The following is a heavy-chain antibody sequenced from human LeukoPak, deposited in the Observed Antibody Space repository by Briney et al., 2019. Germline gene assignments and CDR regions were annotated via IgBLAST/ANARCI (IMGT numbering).Heavy chain of an antibody. V-gene: IGHV1-69*13. Sequence: HWASVKVSCKASGGTFSSYAISWVRQAPGQGLEWMGGIIPIFGTANYAQKFQGRVTITADESTSAAYMELSSLRSEDTAVYYCARRGDCSGSSCFFDYWGQGTLVTVSS. CDR1: GGTFSSYA. CDR3: ARRGDCSGSSCFFDY. D-gene: IGHD2-15*01. CDR2: IIPIFGTA. J-gene: IGHJ4*02.